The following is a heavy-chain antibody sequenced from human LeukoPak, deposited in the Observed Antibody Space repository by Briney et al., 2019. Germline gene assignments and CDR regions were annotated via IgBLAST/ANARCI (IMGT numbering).Heavy chain of an antibody. Sequence: PGGSLRLSCAASGFTFSSYGMHWVRQAPGKGLEWMAVIWYDGSNKYYADSVKGRFTISRDNSKNTLYLQMNSLRAEDTAVYYCARDRVAVAGPYYFDYWGQGTLVTVSS. CDR1: GFTFSSYG. V-gene: IGHV3-33*01. CDR3: ARDRVAVAGPYYFDY. D-gene: IGHD6-19*01. J-gene: IGHJ4*02. CDR2: IWYDGSNK.